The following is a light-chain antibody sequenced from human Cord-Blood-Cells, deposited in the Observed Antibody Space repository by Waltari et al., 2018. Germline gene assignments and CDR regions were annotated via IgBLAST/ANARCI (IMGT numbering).Light chain of an antibody. CDR3: QVWDSSSDHVV. V-gene: IGLV3-21*03. J-gene: IGLJ2*01. Sequence: SYVLTQPPSVSVAPGKTARITCGGNNIGSKTVTRYQQKPGQSPVLVVYDDSDRPSGIPERFSGSNSGNTATLTISRVEAGDEADYYCQVWDSSSDHVVFGGGTKLTVL. CDR1: NIGSKT. CDR2: DDS.